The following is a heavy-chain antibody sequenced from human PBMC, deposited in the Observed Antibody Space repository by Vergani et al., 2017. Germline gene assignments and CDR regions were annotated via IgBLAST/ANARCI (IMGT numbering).Heavy chain of an antibody. J-gene: IGHJ4*02. CDR2: ISSSGSTI. Sequence: EVQLLESGGGLVQPGGSLRLSCAASGFTFSSYAMSWVRQAPGKGLEWVSYISSSGSTIYYADSVKGRFTISRDNAKNSLYLQMNSLRAEDTAVYYCARQGRYDSSGYYYYWGQGTLVTVSS. V-gene: IGHV3-48*04. D-gene: IGHD3-22*01. CDR3: ARQGRYDSSGYYYY. CDR1: GFTFSSYA.